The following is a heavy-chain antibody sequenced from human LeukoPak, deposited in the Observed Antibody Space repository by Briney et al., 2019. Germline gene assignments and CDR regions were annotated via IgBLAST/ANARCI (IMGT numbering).Heavy chain of an antibody. D-gene: IGHD1-26*01. CDR2: ISYDGSNK. CDR1: GFTFSSYA. CDR3: ARVGGGSYLYYYYGMDV. V-gene: IGHV3-30-3*01. Sequence: GGSLRLSCAASGFTFSSYAMHWVRQAPGKGLEWVAVISYDGSNKYYADSVKGRFTISRDSSKNTLYLQMNSLRAEDTAVYYCARVGGGSYLYYYYGMDVWGQGTTVTVSS. J-gene: IGHJ6*02.